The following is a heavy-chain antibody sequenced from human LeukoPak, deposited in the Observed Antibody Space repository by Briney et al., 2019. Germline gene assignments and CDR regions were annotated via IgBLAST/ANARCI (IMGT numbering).Heavy chain of an antibody. CDR2: IYSGGST. D-gene: IGHD5-18*01. V-gene: IGHV3-53*01. CDR1: GFTFSNAW. J-gene: IGHJ4*02. CDR3: ARVGYSYGYDY. Sequence: PGGSLRLSCAASGFTFSNAWMSWVRQAPGKGLEWVSVIYSGGSTYYADSVKGRFTISRDNSKNTLYLQMNSLRAEDTAVYYCARVGYSYGYDYWGQGTLVTVSS.